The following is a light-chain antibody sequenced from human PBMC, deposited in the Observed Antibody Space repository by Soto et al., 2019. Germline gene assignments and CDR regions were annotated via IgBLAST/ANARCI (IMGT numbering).Light chain of an antibody. CDR3: SSYAGSNNVV. CDR1: SSDVGGYNY. V-gene: IGLV2-8*01. J-gene: IGLJ2*01. CDR2: EVS. Sequence: QSDLTQPPSASGSPGQSVTISCTGTSSDVGGYNYVSWYQQHPGKAPKLMIHEVSKRPSGVPDRFSGSKSGNTASLTVSGLQVEDEADYYCSSYAGSNNVVFGGGTKLTVL.